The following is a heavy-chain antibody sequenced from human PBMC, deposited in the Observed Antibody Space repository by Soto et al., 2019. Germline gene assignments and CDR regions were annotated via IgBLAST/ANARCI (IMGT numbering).Heavy chain of an antibody. CDR2: ISPK. V-gene: IGHV3-33*01. CDR1: GFSFRTYG. D-gene: IGHD1-1*01. Sequence: GGSLRLSCAVSGFSFRTYGFHWVRQPPGKGLQWVAVISPKGHSDSVEGQFTISRDNSKDTLYLQMNNLRAEDTAVYYCARDDAFANENAFDLWGQGTKVTVSS. CDR3: ARDDAFANENAFDL. J-gene: IGHJ3*01.